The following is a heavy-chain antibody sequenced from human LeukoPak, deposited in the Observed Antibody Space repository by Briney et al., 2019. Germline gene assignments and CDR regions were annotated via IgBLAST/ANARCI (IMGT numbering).Heavy chain of an antibody. CDR2: IYYSGST. Sequence: SETLSLTCAVSGGSITRYYLSWIRQPPGKGLEWIGYIYYSGSTSYNPSLKSRVTISVDTSKNQFSLKLSSVTAADTAVYYCARFPMVRGVIAFDYWGQGTLVTVSS. D-gene: IGHD3-10*01. V-gene: IGHV4-59*01. J-gene: IGHJ4*02. CDR3: ARFPMVRGVIAFDY. CDR1: GGSITRYY.